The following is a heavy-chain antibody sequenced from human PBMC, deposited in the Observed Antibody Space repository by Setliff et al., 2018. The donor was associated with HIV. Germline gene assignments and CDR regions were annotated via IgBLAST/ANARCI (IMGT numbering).Heavy chain of an antibody. Sequence: GGSLRLSCAASGFRFTTYSMSWVRQAPGKGLEWVAHINHDGSERYYVDAVKGRFTISRDNAKNSLFLQMNSLRPEDTAFYYCVKDRSTAMVTPFDYWGQGTLVTVSS. CDR3: VKDRSTAMVTPFDY. V-gene: IGHV3-7*03. J-gene: IGHJ4*02. CDR1: GFRFTTYS. D-gene: IGHD5-18*01. CDR2: INHDGSER.